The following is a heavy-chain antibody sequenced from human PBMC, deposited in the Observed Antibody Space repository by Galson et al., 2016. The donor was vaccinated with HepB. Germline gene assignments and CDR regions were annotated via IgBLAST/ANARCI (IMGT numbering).Heavy chain of an antibody. CDR3: ARDPGRIAAAGHLDS. CDR1: GFIVSSHY. Sequence: SLRLSCAGSGFIVSSHYMNWVRQPPGKGLEWVAIIYSGGATYYADSVKGRFTISRDNPNNTLYLQMDSLRAEDTAVYYCARDPGRIAAAGHLDSWGQGALVIVSS. CDR2: IYSGGAT. J-gene: IGHJ5*01. D-gene: IGHD6-13*01. V-gene: IGHV3-53*01.